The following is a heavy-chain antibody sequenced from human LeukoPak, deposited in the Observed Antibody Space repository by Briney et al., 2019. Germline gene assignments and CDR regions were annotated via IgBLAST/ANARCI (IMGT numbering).Heavy chain of an antibody. J-gene: IGHJ5*02. Sequence: PSETLSLTCTVSGGSISSSSYYWGWIRQPPGKGLEWIGSIYYSGSTYYNPSLKSRVTISVDTSKNQFSLKLSSVTAADTAVYYCARASRGERFGELLSQTNWFDPWGQGTLVTVSS. CDR3: ARASRGERFGELLSQTNWFDP. CDR1: GGSISSSSYY. D-gene: IGHD3-10*01. V-gene: IGHV4-39*01. CDR2: IYYSGST.